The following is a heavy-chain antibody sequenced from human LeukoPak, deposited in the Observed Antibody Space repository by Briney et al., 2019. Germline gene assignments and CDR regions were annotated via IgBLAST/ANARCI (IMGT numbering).Heavy chain of an antibody. D-gene: IGHD1-26*01. CDR2: ISWNSGTK. CDR3: VRDLGGRSGH. J-gene: IGHJ4*02. CDR1: GFTFDDYA. Sequence: AGGSLRLSCAASGFTFDDYAMHWVRQAPGKGLEWVSGISWNSGTKGYADSVKGRFTISRDNAKNTLYLQMNSLRAEDTAVYYCVRDLGGRSGHWGQGTLVTVSS. V-gene: IGHV3-9*01.